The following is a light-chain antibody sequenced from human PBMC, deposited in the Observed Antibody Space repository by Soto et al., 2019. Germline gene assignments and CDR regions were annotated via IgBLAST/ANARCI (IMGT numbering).Light chain of an antibody. CDR1: SSNIGAGYD. CDR3: QSYDSSLIGSGV. Sequence: QSVLTQPPSVSGAPGQRVTISCTGSSSNIGAGYDVHWYQQLPGTAPKLLIYGNSNRPSGVPDRFSGSKSGTSASLAITGHQAEDEADYYCQSYDSSLIGSGVFGTGTKLTVL. V-gene: IGLV1-40*01. CDR2: GNS. J-gene: IGLJ1*01.